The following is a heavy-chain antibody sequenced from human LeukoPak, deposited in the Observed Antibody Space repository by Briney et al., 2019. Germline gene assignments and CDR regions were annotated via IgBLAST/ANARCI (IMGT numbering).Heavy chain of an antibody. J-gene: IGHJ4*02. V-gene: IGHV3-66*01. D-gene: IGHD4-17*01. CDR3: ARDVPMTTVTSEAY. CDR2: IYSGGST. CDR1: GFTVSSSY. Sequence: GGSLRLSCAASGFTVSSSYVSWVRQAPGKGLEWVSVIYSGGSTYYADSVKGRFTISRDNSKNTLYLQMNSLRAEDTAVYYCARDVPMTTVTSEAYWGQGTLVTVSS.